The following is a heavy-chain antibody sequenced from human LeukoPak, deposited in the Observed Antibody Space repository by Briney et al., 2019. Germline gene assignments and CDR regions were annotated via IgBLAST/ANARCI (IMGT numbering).Heavy chain of an antibody. Sequence: GGSLRLSCAASGFPLSSYSINWVRQAPGKGLEWVSYISSSGSAIYYVDSVKGRFTVSRDNAKNSLFLQMNSPRAEDTAVYYCVRVEGSYFDYWGQGALVTVSS. V-gene: IGHV3-48*01. CDR2: ISSSGSAI. CDR1: GFPLSSYS. CDR3: VRVEGSYFDY. D-gene: IGHD2-15*01. J-gene: IGHJ4*02.